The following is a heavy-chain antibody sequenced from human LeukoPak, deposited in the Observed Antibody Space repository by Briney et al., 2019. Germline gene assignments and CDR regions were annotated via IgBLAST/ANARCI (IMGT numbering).Heavy chain of an antibody. Sequence: ASVKVSCKASGYTFTSYYMHWVRQAPGQGLEWMGIINPSGGSTSYAQKFQGRVTMTRDTSTSTVYMELSSLRSEDTAVYYCARGTDDSSGYYRDAFDIWGQGTMVTVSS. CDR3: ARGTDDSSGYYRDAFDI. J-gene: IGHJ3*02. V-gene: IGHV1-46*01. D-gene: IGHD3-22*01. CDR2: INPSGGST. CDR1: GYTFTSYY.